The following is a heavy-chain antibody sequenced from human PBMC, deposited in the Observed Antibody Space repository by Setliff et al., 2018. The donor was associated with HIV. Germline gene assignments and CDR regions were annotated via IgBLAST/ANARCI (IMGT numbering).Heavy chain of an antibody. CDR3: ARDRAAFRLTY. CDR1: GGSISSYY. J-gene: IGHJ4*02. D-gene: IGHD3-3*02. V-gene: IGHV4-59*06. Sequence: SETLSLTCTVSGGSISSYYWSWIRQPPGKGPEWIGYIYYNGSTYYNPSLKSRVSMSVDTSKDQVSLKLSTVTAADTAVYYCARDRAAFRLTYWGQGTLVTVSS. CDR2: IYYNGST.